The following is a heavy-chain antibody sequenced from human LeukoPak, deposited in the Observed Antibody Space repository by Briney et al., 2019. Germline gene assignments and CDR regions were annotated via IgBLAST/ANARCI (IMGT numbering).Heavy chain of an antibody. Sequence: GGSLTLSCAASGFTFDDYAMHWVRQAPGKGLEWVSGISWNSGSIGYADSVKGRFTISRDNAKNSLYLQMNSLRAEDTALYYCAKAPNYDILTGYYYDYWGQGTLVTVSS. J-gene: IGHJ4*02. CDR1: GFTFDDYA. V-gene: IGHV3-9*01. CDR3: AKAPNYDILTGYYYDY. D-gene: IGHD3-9*01. CDR2: ISWNSGSI.